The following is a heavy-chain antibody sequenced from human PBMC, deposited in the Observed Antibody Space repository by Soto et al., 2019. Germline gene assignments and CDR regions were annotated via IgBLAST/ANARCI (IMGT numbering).Heavy chain of an antibody. J-gene: IGHJ5*02. CDR3: AKDAISGDGIWLMDS. V-gene: IGHV3-23*01. CDR1: GFTFRNYA. CDR2: LLRSGSSA. Sequence: GGSLRLSCAAAGFTFRNYAMTWARQAPGKGLEWVSSLLRSGSSAYYADSVRDRFTISSDTSANSLYLQMDNLRAEDTAIYYCAKDAISGDGIWLMDSWGQGTVVTVSS. D-gene: IGHD4-17*01.